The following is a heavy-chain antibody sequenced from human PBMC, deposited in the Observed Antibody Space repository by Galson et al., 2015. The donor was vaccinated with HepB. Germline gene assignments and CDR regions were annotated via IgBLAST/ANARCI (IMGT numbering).Heavy chain of an antibody. V-gene: IGHV3-73*01. CDR3: VRSGDFSGYSSR. CDR1: GFTFSGSA. J-gene: IGHJ4*02. CDR2: ITSKAMKYTA. D-gene: IGHD6-13*01. Sequence: SLRLSCAASGFTFSGSAIHWVRQASGKGPEWIGHITSKAMKYTALYVPSLKGRFTISRDDSNNMAYLHMRSLKTDDTAVYYCVRSGDFSGYSSRWGQGTLVTVSS.